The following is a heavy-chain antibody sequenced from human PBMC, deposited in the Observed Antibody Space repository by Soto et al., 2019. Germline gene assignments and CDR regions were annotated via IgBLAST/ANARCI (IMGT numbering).Heavy chain of an antibody. CDR2: ITGTGVSI. V-gene: IGHV3-23*01. CDR3: AKSRGYYDFWSGYHDFDY. Sequence: GGSLRLSCVASGFSFSGLVMSWVRQAPGKGLVWVSSITGTGVSIYYADSVRGRFTISRDNSKNTLYLQMNSLRAEDTAVYYCAKSRGYYDFWSGYHDFDYWGQGTLVTVSS. CDR1: GFSFSGLV. D-gene: IGHD3-3*01. J-gene: IGHJ4*02.